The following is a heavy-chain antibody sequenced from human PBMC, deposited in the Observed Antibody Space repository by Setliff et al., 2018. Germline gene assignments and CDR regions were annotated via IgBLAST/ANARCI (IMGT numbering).Heavy chain of an antibody. D-gene: IGHD3-22*01. CDR2: ISTSSXXX. CDR1: GFTFSSHG. Sequence: GSLRLSCVASGFTFSSHGMTWVRLAPGKGLEWISYISTSSXXXYXXXXXKGXFTISRDNANHSLYLQMNSLRAEDTAVYYCARLALTGYDSSGYYYALDYYYYMDVWGKGTTVTVSS. J-gene: IGHJ6*03. V-gene: IGHV3-48*01. CDR3: ARLALTGYDSSGYYYALDYYYYMDV.